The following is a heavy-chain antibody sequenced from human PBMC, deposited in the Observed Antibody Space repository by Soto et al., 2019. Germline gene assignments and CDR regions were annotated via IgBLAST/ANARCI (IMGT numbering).Heavy chain of an antibody. V-gene: IGHV3-15*01. Sequence: PAGSLRLSCAASGFTFSNAWMSWFRQSPGKGLEWVGRIKSKTDGGTTDYAAPVKGRFTISRDDSKNTLYLQMNSLKTEDTAVYYCTTDSGGYPDYWGQGTLVTVSS. CDR2: IKSKTDGGTT. CDR3: TTDSGGYPDY. CDR1: GFTFSNAW. D-gene: IGHD5-12*01. J-gene: IGHJ4*02.